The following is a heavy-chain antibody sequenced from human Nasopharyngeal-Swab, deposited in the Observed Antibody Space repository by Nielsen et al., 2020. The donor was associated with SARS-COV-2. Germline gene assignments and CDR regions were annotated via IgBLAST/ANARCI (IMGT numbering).Heavy chain of an antibody. J-gene: IGHJ6*02. Sequence: GVLKISCAASGFTFSSYWMHWVRQAPGKGLVWVSRINSDGSSTSYADSVKGRFTISRDNAKNTLYLQMNSLRAEDTAVYYCARDLPPLYYYYGMDVWGQGTTVTVSS. V-gene: IGHV3-74*01. CDR3: ARDLPPLYYYYGMDV. CDR1: GFTFSSYW. CDR2: INSDGSST.